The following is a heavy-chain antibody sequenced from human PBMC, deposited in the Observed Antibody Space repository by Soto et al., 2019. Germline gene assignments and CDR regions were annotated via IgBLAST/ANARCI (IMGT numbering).Heavy chain of an antibody. V-gene: IGHV4-39*01. D-gene: IGHD2-2*03. CDR3: ARLSGYCVSTKCHGCYGMDV. Sequence: QLQLQESGPGLLKPSETLSLTCTVSGGSVSSNSYSWGWVRQSPGKGLEWIATVYSNDKTYYNPSLLSRVSIAVDTSKNEFSLRLSPVSAADTAVYYCARLSGYCVSTKCHGCYGMDVWGQGTTVTVSS. J-gene: IGHJ6*02. CDR1: GGSVSSNSYS. CDR2: VYSNDKT.